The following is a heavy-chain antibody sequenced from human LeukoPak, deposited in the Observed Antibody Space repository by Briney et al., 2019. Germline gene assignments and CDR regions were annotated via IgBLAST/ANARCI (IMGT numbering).Heavy chain of an antibody. CDR1: GFTFSDYY. CDR3: AKDRDSSGWYHDY. CDR2: ISDDGSNK. J-gene: IGHJ4*02. V-gene: IGHV3-30*18. Sequence: GGSLRLSCAASGFTFSDYYMSWVRQAPGKGLEWVAVISDDGSNKYYADSVKGRFTISRDNSKNTLYLQMNSLRAEDTAVYYCAKDRDSSGWYHDYWGQGTLVTVSS. D-gene: IGHD6-19*01.